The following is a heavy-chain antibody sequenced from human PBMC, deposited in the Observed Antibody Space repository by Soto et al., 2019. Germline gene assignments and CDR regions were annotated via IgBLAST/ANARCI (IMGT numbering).Heavy chain of an antibody. CDR3: AKDAHGDYVGWFDP. CDR2: ISWNSGSI. CDR1: GFTFDDYA. D-gene: IGHD4-17*01. J-gene: IGHJ5*02. V-gene: IGHV3-9*01. Sequence: GGSLRLSCAASGFTFDDYAMHWARQAPGKGLEWVSGISWNSGSIGYADSVKGRFTISRDNAKNSLYLQMNSLRAEDTALYYCAKDAHGDYVGWFDPWGQGTLVTVSS.